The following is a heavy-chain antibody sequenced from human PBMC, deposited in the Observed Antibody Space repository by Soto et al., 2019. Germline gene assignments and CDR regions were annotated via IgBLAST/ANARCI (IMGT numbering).Heavy chain of an antibody. J-gene: IGHJ3*02. CDR3: ARQGATHDAFYI. CDR2: IYYSGST. D-gene: IGHD1-26*01. V-gene: IGHV4-39*01. CDR1: GGSISSSSYY. Sequence: SETLSLTCTVSGGSISSSSYYWGWIRQPPGKGLEWIGSIYYSGSTYYNPSLKSRVTISVDTSKNQFSLKLSSVTAADTAVYYWARQGATHDAFYIWGQGTMVTVS.